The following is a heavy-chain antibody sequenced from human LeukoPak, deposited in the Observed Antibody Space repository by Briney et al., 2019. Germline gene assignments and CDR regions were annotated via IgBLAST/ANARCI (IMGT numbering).Heavy chain of an antibody. CDR2: MYHSGST. J-gene: IGHJ4*02. CDR3: ARYDVWGSYRAFDY. D-gene: IGHD3-16*02. V-gene: IGHV4-38-2*02. Sequence: SETLSLTCTVSNYSISTDYYWGWIRQPPGKGLEWIGTMYHSGSTHYNPSLKGRVTISVDTSKNQFSLKLSSVTAADTAVYYCARYDVWGSYRAFDYWGQGTLVTVSS. CDR1: NYSISTDYY.